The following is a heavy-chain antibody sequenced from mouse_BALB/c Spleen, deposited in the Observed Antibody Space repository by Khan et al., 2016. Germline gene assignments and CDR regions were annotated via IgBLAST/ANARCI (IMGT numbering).Heavy chain of an antibody. CDR2: ISSCSSTI. J-gene: IGHJ4*01. V-gene: IGHV5-17*02. Sequence: EVELVESGGGLVQPGGSRKLSCAASGFTFSSFGMHWVRQAPEKGLEWVAYISSCSSTIHYADTVKGRSTISRDNPSNTPFLQLTSLRSEDSAVYYAARKEARNSDAMDYWGQGTSVTVSS. CDR3: ARKEARNSDAMDY. CDR1: GFTFSSFG.